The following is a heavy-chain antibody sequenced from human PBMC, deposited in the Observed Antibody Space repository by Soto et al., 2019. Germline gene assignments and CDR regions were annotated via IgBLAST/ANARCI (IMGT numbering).Heavy chain of an antibody. V-gene: IGHV3-23*01. CDR1: GFTFSSYA. Sequence: EVQLLESGGGLVQPGGSLRLSCAASGFTFSSYAMSWVRQAPGKGLEWVSAISGSGGSTYYADSVKGRFTISRDNSKNTLYLQMNSLRAEDTTVYYCAKDISAAVVPRTWGQGTLVTVSS. J-gene: IGHJ4*02. D-gene: IGHD6-25*01. CDR3: AKDISAAVVPRT. CDR2: ISGSGGST.